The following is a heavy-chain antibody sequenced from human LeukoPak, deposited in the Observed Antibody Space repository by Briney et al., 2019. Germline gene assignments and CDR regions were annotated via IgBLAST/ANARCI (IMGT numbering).Heavy chain of an antibody. CDR2: IYYSGST. D-gene: IGHD3-10*01. Sequence: SETLSLTCTVSGGSISSSNFYWGWIRQPPGKGLEWIGSIYYSGSTYYNPSLKSRVSISVDTTKNQFSLKLSSVTAADTAVYYCARDARVQKWFGELLKTTTYYFDYWGQGTLVTVSS. CDR3: ARDARVQKWFGELLKTTTYYFDY. CDR1: GGSISSSNFY. J-gene: IGHJ4*02. V-gene: IGHV4-39*07.